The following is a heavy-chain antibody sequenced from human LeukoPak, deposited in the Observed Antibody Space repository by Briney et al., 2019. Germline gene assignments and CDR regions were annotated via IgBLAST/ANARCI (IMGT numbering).Heavy chain of an antibody. Sequence: PGASMKVSCKASGYTFTSYYMHWVRQAPGQGLEWMGIINPSGGSTSYAQKFQGRVTMTRDTSTSTVYMELSSLRSEDTAVYYCAGAQETGWFDPWGQGTLVTVSS. V-gene: IGHV1-46*01. D-gene: IGHD3-10*01. CDR2: INPSGGST. CDR3: AGAQETGWFDP. CDR1: GYTFTSYY. J-gene: IGHJ5*02.